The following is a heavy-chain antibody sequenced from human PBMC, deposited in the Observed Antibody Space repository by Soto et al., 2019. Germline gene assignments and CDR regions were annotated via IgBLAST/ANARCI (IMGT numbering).Heavy chain of an antibody. D-gene: IGHD3-9*01. CDR3: ANGGGYFDWLLLY. J-gene: IGHJ4*02. CDR1: GFTFSSYV. CDR2: ITGSGGST. Sequence: GGSLRLSCAASGFTFSSYVMTWVRQAPGKGLEWVSTITGSGGSTYYADSVKGRFTISRDNSKNTLYLQMNSLGAEDTAVYYCANGGGYFDWLLLYWGQGTLVTVSS. V-gene: IGHV3-23*01.